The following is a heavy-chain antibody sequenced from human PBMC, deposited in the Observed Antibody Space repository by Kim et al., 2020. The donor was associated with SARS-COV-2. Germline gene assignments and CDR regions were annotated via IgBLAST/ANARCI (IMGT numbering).Heavy chain of an antibody. J-gene: IGHJ4*02. Sequence: GGSLRLSCAASGFTFSSYSMNWVRQAPGKGLEWVSSISSSSSYIYYADSVKGRFTISRDNAKNSLYLQMNSLRAEDTAVYYCARGLGYGGRGQNFDYWGQGTLVTVSS. V-gene: IGHV3-21*01. CDR3: ARGLGYGGRGQNFDY. CDR1: GFTFSSYS. CDR2: ISSSSSYI. D-gene: IGHD3-16*01.